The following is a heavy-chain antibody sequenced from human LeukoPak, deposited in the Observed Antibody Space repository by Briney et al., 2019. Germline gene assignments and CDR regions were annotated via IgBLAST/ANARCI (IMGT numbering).Heavy chain of an antibody. CDR2: ISSSGSTL. CDR1: GFTLSSYE. CDR3: ARGGIAGFDY. Sequence: PGGSLRLSCAASGFTLSSYEINWVRQAPGKGLEWISWISSSGSTLYYADSVKGRFTISRDNAKSALYLQMNNLRAEDTAVYYCARGGIAGFDYWGQGTLVTVSS. D-gene: IGHD6-13*01. V-gene: IGHV3-48*03. J-gene: IGHJ4*02.